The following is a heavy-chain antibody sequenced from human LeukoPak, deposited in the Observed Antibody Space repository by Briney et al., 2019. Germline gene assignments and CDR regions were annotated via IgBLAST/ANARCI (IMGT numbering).Heavy chain of an antibody. CDR3: ARDRWVYCSGGSCYPNPSFDY. Sequence: PWGSLRLSCAASGFTFSSYSMNWVRQVPGKGLEWVSYISSSSSTIYYADSVKGRFTISRDNAKNSLYLQMNSLRAEDTAVYYCARDRWVYCSGGSCYPNPSFDYWGQGTLVTVSS. V-gene: IGHV3-48*01. D-gene: IGHD2-15*01. J-gene: IGHJ4*02. CDR2: ISSSSSTI. CDR1: GFTFSSYS.